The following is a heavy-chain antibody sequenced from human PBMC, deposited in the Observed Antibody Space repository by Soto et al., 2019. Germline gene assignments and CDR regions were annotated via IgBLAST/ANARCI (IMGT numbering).Heavy chain of an antibody. Sequence: HPWGSPVLCGASCGVTVKSDAMGWCRQAPGKGLEWVSAISGSGGSTYYADSVKGRFTISRDNSKNTLYLQMNSLRAEDTAVYYCAKPAKQWLVPAQSMDVWGQGTTVTVSS. V-gene: IGHV3-23*01. CDR1: GVTVKSDA. CDR3: AKPAKQWLVPAQSMDV. J-gene: IGHJ6*02. D-gene: IGHD6-19*01. CDR2: ISGSGGST.